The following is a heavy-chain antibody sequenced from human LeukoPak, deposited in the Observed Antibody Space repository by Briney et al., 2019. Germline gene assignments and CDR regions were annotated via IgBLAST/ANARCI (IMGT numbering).Heavy chain of an antibody. CDR2: IYWNDDK. Sequence: SGPTLVNPTQTLTLTCTFSGFSLSTSGVGVGWIRQPPGKALEWLALIYWNDDKRYSPSLKSRLTITKDTSKNQVVLTMTNMDPVDTATYYCASPVVGDYYGSGSSDYFDYWGQGTLVTVSS. V-gene: IGHV2-5*01. CDR3: ASPVVGDYYGSGSSDYFDY. J-gene: IGHJ4*02. CDR1: GFSLSTSGVG. D-gene: IGHD3-10*01.